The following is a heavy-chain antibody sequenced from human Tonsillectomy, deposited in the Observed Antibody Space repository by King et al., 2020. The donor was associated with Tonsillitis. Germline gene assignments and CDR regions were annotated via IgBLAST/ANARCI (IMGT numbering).Heavy chain of an antibody. CDR2: ISYDGSNK. CDR1: GFTFSSYA. CDR3: ARVEGGSGWYGDDY. V-gene: IGHV3-30*04. Sequence: VQLVESGGGVVQPGRSLRLSCAASGFTFSSYAMHWVRQAPGKGLEWVAVISYDGSNKYYADSVKGRFTISGDNSKNTLYLQMNSLRAEDTAVYYCARVEGGSGWYGDDYWGQGTLVTVSS. J-gene: IGHJ4*02. D-gene: IGHD6-19*01.